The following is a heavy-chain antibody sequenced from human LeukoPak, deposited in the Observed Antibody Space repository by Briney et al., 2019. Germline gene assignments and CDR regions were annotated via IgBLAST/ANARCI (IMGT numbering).Heavy chain of an antibody. D-gene: IGHD6-13*01. CDR1: GFTFSSYW. CDR3: ARPTKEGSSWYWWFDP. V-gene: IGHV3-74*01. J-gene: IGHJ5*02. Sequence: PGGSLRLSCAASGFTFSSYWMHWVRQAPGKGLVWVSRINNGGSSTSYADSVKGRFTISRDNAKNTLYLQMNSLRAEDTAVYYCARPTKEGSSWYWWFDPWGQATLVTVSS. CDR2: INNGGSST.